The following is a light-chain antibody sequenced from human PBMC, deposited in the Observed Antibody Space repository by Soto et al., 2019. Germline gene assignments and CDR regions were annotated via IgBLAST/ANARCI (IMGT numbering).Light chain of an antibody. CDR1: SSDVGGYNY. Sequence: QSALTQPPSASGSPGQSVAISCTGTSSDVGGYNYDSWYQQHPGKAPKLMIYEVTKRPSGVPDRFSGSKSDNTASLTVSGLQAEDEADYYCSSYAGSNNFGVLFGGGTKLTVL. J-gene: IGLJ3*02. CDR2: EVT. V-gene: IGLV2-8*01. CDR3: SSYAGSNNFGVL.